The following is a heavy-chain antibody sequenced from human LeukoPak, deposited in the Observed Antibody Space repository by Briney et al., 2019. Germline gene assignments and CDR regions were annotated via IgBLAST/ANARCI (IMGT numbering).Heavy chain of an antibody. Sequence: GGSLRLSCAASGFTFSTCAMSWVRQAPGKGLEWVSTISGGGRSTDYADSVKGRFTISRDDSKNTLYLQMNSLRAEDTAVYYCARERYFDYWGQGTLVTVSS. CDR2: ISGGGRST. V-gene: IGHV3-23*01. CDR3: ARERYFDY. CDR1: GFTFSTCA. J-gene: IGHJ4*02.